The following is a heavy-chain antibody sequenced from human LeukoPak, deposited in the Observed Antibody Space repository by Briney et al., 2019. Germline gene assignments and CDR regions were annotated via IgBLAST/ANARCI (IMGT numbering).Heavy chain of an antibody. D-gene: IGHD3-22*01. Sequence: PSETLSLTCTVSGGSISSSSYYWGWIRQPPGKGLEWIGSIYYSGSTYYNPSLKSRVTIFVDTSKNQFSLKLSSVTAADTAVYYCARGLLLRLWYFDLWGRGTLVTVSS. CDR2: IYYSGST. V-gene: IGHV4-39*07. CDR1: GGSISSSSYY. CDR3: ARGLLLRLWYFDL. J-gene: IGHJ2*01.